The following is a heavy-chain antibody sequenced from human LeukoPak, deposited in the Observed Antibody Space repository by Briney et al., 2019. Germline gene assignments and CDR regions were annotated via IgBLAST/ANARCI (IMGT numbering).Heavy chain of an antibody. D-gene: IGHD3-10*01. Sequence: GGSLRLSCAASGFTFSDCYMSWIRQAPGKGLEWVSYISSSGSTIYYADSVKGRFTISRDNAKNSLYLQMNSLRAEDTAVYYCARGAVLLWFGESAGDAFDIWGQGTMVTVSS. V-gene: IGHV3-11*01. J-gene: IGHJ3*02. CDR3: ARGAVLLWFGESAGDAFDI. CDR1: GFTFSDCY. CDR2: ISSSGSTI.